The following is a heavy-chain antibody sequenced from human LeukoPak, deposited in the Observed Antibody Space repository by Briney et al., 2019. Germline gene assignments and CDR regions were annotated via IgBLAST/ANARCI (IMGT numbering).Heavy chain of an antibody. Sequence: GGSLRLSCAASGFTFSSYWMHWVRQAPGKGLVWVSRINSDGSSTSYADSVKGRFTISRDNAKNTLYLQMNSLRAEDTAVYSCARDKTRGLGYSYSKSGNYFDYWGQGTLVTVSS. CDR2: INSDGSST. CDR3: ARDKTRGLGYSYSKSGNYFDY. D-gene: IGHD5-18*01. V-gene: IGHV3-74*01. CDR1: GFTFSSYW. J-gene: IGHJ4*02.